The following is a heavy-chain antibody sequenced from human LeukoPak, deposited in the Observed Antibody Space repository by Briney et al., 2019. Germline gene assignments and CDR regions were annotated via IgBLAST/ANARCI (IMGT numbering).Heavy chain of an antibody. V-gene: IGHV4-38-2*01. CDR3: ALTAVIAAAGTLTPDY. CDR1: GYSISSGYY. J-gene: IGHJ4*02. CDR2: IYHSGST. Sequence: SETLSLTCVVSGYSISSGYYWGWIRQPPGKGLEWIGSIYHSGSTYYNPSLKSRVTISVDTSKNQFSLKLSSVTAADTAVYYCALTAVIAAAGTLTPDYWGQGTLVTVSS. D-gene: IGHD6-13*01.